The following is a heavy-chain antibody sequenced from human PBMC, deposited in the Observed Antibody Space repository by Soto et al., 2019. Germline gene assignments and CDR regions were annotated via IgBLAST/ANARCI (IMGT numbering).Heavy chain of an antibody. V-gene: IGHV3-30*18. J-gene: IGHJ6*02. D-gene: IGHD3-10*01. Sequence: GGSLRLSCAASGLTFSSYGMHWVRQAPGKGLEWVAVISYDGSNKYYADSVKGRFTVSRDNSKNTLSLQMNSLRAEDTAMYYCAKWYYASGSYKYGMDVWGQGTTVTVSS. CDR1: GLTFSSYG. CDR3: AKWYYASGSYKYGMDV. CDR2: ISYDGSNK.